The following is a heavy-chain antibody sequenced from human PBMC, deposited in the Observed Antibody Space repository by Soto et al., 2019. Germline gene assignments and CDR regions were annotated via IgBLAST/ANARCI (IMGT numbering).Heavy chain of an antibody. CDR1: GGSISSGGYY. CDR3: ARGRDPGPSGSYYFDY. V-gene: IGHV4-31*03. CDR2: IYYSGST. J-gene: IGHJ4*02. D-gene: IGHD1-26*01. Sequence: SETLSLTCTVSGGSISSGGYYWSWIRQHPGKGLEWIGYIYYSGSTYYNPSLKSRVTISVDTSKNQFSLKLSSVTAADTAVYYCARGRDPGPSGSYYFDYWGQGTLVTVSS.